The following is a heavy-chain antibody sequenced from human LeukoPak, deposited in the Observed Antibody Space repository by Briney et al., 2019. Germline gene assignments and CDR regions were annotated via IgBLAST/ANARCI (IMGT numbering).Heavy chain of an antibody. Sequence: SETLSLTCTVSGVSISSYYWSWIRQPPGKGLEWIGYIYYSGSTSYNPSLKSRVTISVDTSKNQFSLKLGSVTAADTAVYYCARVPTPYITGTTSPLYYYYMDAWGKGTTVTVSS. V-gene: IGHV4-59*01. J-gene: IGHJ6*03. CDR1: GVSISSYY. CDR2: IYYSGST. CDR3: ARVPTPYITGTTSPLYYYYMDA. D-gene: IGHD1-7*01.